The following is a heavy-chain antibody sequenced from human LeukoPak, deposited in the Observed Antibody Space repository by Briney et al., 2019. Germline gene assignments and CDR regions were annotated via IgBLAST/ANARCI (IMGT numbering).Heavy chain of an antibody. D-gene: IGHD3-3*01. CDR2: INSNSGGT. CDR1: GYTFTGYY. V-gene: IGHV1-2*06. CDR3: ARAFYDFWSGYWPDY. J-gene: IGHJ4*02. Sequence: ASVKVSCKASGYTFTGYYMHWVRQAPGQGLEWMGRINSNSGGTNYAQKFQGRVTMTRDTSISTAYMELSRLRSDDTAVYYCARAFYDFWSGYWPDYWGQGTLVTVSS.